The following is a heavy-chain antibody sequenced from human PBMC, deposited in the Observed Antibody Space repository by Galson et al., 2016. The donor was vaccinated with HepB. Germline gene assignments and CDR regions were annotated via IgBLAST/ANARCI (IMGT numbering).Heavy chain of an antibody. J-gene: IGHJ4*02. V-gene: IGHV3-11*01. CDR3: AREGASYNYAYLGYFDL. D-gene: IGHD3-16*01. Sequence: SLRLSCAGSGFTFSDYYMSWIRQAPGKGLEWISYISFRSNTIYNADSVKGRFTVSRDDAKNSLYLQMDSLRVEDTAVYYCAREGASYNYAYLGYFDLWGQGTLVTVSS. CDR2: ISFRSNTI. CDR1: GFTFSDYY.